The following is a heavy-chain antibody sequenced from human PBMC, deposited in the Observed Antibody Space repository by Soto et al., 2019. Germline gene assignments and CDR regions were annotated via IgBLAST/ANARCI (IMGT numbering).Heavy chain of an antibody. CDR3: ARDMAGETYYYYGMDV. Sequence: ASVKVSCKASGGTFSSYAISWVRQAPGQGLEWMGGIIPILGIANYAQKFQGRVTITADKSTSTAYMELSSLRSEDTAVYYGARDMAGETYYYYGMDVWGQGTTVTVSS. V-gene: IGHV1-69*10. CDR2: IIPILGIA. CDR1: GGTFSSYA. J-gene: IGHJ6*02. D-gene: IGHD6-19*01.